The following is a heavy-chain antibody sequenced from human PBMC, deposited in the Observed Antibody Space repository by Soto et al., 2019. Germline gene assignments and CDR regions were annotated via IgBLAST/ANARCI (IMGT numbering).Heavy chain of an antibody. CDR1: GYSFTTYW. CDR3: AKQGGLSGYDNIKVDGTRGKYYGMDV. CDR2: IDPSDSYT. D-gene: IGHD5-12*01. J-gene: IGHJ6*02. Sequence: GESLKISCKGFGYSFTTYWISWVRQMPGKGLEWMGRIDPSDSYTKYSPSFQGHATVSSDKSISTAYLQWSSLRASDTAMYYCAKQGGLSGYDNIKVDGTRGKYYGMDVWGQGTTVTVSS. V-gene: IGHV5-10-1*01.